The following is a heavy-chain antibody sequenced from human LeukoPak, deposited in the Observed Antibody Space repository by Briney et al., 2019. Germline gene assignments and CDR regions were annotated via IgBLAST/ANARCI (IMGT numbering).Heavy chain of an antibody. J-gene: IGHJ4*02. V-gene: IGHV4-38-2*01. D-gene: IGHD4-17*01. Sequence: PSETLSLTCAVSGYSISSGYYWGWIRQPPGKGLEWIGSIYHSGSTYYNPSLKSRVTISVDTSKNQFSLKLSSVTAADTAVYYCARAFYGDYIFDYWGQGTLVTVSS. CDR1: GYSISSGYY. CDR3: ARAFYGDYIFDY. CDR2: IYHSGST.